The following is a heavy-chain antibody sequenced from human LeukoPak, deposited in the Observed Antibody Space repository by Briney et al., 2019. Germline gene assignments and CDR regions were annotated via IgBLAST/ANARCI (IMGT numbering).Heavy chain of an antibody. J-gene: IGHJ4*02. CDR2: IKYDGSEK. V-gene: IGHV3-7*01. CDR3: ARDGSGEWPIGY. Sequence: GGSLRLSCAASGFTFSNAWMSWVRQAPGKGLEWVANIKYDGSEKYCVDSVKGRFTISRDNAKNSLYLQMNSLRVEDTAVYYCARDGSGEWPIGYWGQGTLVTVSS. D-gene: IGHD3-10*01. CDR1: GFTFSNAW.